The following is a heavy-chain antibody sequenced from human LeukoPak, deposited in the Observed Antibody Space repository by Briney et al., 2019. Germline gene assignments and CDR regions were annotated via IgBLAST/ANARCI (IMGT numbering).Heavy chain of an antibody. J-gene: IGHJ4*02. CDR1: GGSISSYY. V-gene: IGHV4-59*08. CDR3: ARQGSGGGDSF. CDR2: IYYSGST. Sequence: SETLSLTCTVSGGSISSYYWSWIRQPPGKGLEWIGYIYYSGSTNYNPSLKSRVTISVDTSKNQFSLKLSSVTAADTAVYYCARQGSGGGDSFWGQGTLVTVSS. D-gene: IGHD2-21*02.